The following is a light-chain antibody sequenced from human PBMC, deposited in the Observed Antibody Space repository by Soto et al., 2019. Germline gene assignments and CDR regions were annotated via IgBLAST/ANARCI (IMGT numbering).Light chain of an antibody. J-gene: IGLJ1*01. V-gene: IGLV1-47*01. CDR3: ASWDDSLSGYV. CDR2: LND. CDR1: TSNILRNY. Sequence: QSVLTQPPSASGNPGQRLTISCSGTTSNILRNYVYWYRQLPGTAPRLLISLNDKRPSXVPDRFSGSKSGTSASMAISGLRSEDEADYYCASWDDSLSGYVFGTGTKVPVL.